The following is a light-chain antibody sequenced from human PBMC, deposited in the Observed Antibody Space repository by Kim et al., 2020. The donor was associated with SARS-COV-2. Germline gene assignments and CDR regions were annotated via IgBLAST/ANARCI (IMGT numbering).Light chain of an antibody. CDR3: QQYSSSPAT. CDR1: QSVSSNY. J-gene: IGKJ1*01. CDR2: GAS. Sequence: SPGKRATISRRARQSVSSNYLAWYQQKPGQAPRLLIYGASSRATGIPDRFSGSGSGTDFTLTITRLEPEDFAVYYCQQYSSSPATFGQGTKVDIK. V-gene: IGKV3-20*01.